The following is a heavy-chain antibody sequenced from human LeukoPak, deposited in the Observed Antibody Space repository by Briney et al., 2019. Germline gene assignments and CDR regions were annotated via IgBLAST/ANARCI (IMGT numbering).Heavy chain of an antibody. Sequence: GGSLRLSCAASGFTFSSYSINWVRQAPGKGLEWVSCVSSTSSFIYYADSVKGRFTISRDNAKNSLYLQMNSLRAEDTAVYYCARVSGSGWSDYWGQGTLVTVSS. CDR3: ARVSGSGWSDY. V-gene: IGHV3-21*01. J-gene: IGHJ4*02. CDR1: GFTFSSYS. D-gene: IGHD6-19*01. CDR2: VSSTSSFI.